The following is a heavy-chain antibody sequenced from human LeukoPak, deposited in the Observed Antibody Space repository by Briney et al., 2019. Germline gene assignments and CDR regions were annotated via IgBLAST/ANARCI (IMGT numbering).Heavy chain of an antibody. CDR1: GGTFSSYA. V-gene: IGHV1-69*04. Sequence: ASVKVSCKASGGTFSSYAISWVRQAPGQGLEWMGRIIPILGIANYAQKFQGRVTITADKSTSTAYMELSSLRSEDTAVYYCARDAGTTLHYYYYGMDVWGQGTTVTVSS. D-gene: IGHD1-7*01. CDR3: ARDAGTTLHYYYYGMDV. CDR2: IIPILGIA. J-gene: IGHJ6*02.